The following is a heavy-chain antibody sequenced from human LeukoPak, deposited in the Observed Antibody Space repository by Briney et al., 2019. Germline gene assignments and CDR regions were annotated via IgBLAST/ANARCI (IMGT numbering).Heavy chain of an antibody. CDR3: ATNPLWFGELLYESDY. V-gene: IGHV1-24*01. CDR1: GYTLTELS. Sequence: ASVKVSCKVSGYTLTELSMHWVRQAPGKGLERMGGFDPEDGETIYAQKFQGRVTRTEDTSTDTAYMELSSLRSEDTAVYYCATNPLWFGELLYESDYWGQGTLVTVSS. J-gene: IGHJ4*02. CDR2: FDPEDGET. D-gene: IGHD3-10*01.